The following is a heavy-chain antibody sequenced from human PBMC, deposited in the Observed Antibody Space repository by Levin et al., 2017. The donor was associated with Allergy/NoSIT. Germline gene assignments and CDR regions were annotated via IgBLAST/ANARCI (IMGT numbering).Heavy chain of an antibody. CDR1: GFTFSSYS. CDR2: ISSSSSTI. J-gene: IGHJ4*02. D-gene: IGHD2-15*01. CDR3: ARDPRGCSGGSCYLSVQNY. V-gene: IGHV3-48*01. Sequence: GESLKISCAASGFTFSSYSMNWVRQAPGKGLEWVSYISSSSSTIYYADSVKGRFTISRDNAKNSLYLQMNSLRAEDTAVYYCARDPRGCSGGSCYLSVQNYWGQGTLVTVSS.